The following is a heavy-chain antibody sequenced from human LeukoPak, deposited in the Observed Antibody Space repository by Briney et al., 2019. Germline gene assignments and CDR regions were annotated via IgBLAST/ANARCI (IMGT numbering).Heavy chain of an antibody. V-gene: IGHV4-30-4*01. Sequence: SQTLSLTCTVSGGSISSGDYYWSWIRQPPGKGLEWIGYTYYSGSTYYNPSLKSRVTISVDTSKNQFSLKLSSVTAADTAVYYCARGNYDILTGWSPFDYWGQGTLVTVSP. CDR3: ARGNYDILTGWSPFDY. CDR2: TYYSGST. D-gene: IGHD3-9*01. J-gene: IGHJ4*02. CDR1: GGSISSGDYY.